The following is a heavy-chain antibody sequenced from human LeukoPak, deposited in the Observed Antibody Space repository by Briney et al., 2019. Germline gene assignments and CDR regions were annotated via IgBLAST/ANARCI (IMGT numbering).Heavy chain of an antibody. CDR1: GYTFTSYD. CDR2: MNPNSGNT. CDR3: ARGRRQSYCSGGSCYWFDY. D-gene: IGHD2-15*01. V-gene: IGHV1-8*01. J-gene: IGHJ4*02. Sequence: ASVKVSCKASGYTFTSYDINWVRQATGQGLEWMGWMNPNSGNTGYAQKFQGRVTMTRNTSISTAYMELSSLRSEDPAVYYCARGRRQSYCSGGSCYWFDYWGQGTLVTVSS.